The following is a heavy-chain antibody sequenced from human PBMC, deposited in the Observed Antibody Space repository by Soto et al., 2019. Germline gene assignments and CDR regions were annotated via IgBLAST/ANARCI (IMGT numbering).Heavy chain of an antibody. CDR3: AAGGSGYYAK. CDR1: GFTFSTYW. CDR2: IKTDGTYA. D-gene: IGHD3-22*01. Sequence: EVQLVESGGDLVQPGGSLRLSCAASGFTFSTYWMHWVRQAPCKGLLWVSRIKTDGTYATYADSVKGRFTISRDNAKNTLYLQINSLRVEDAAVYYCAAGGSGYYAKWCQGPLVTGSS. J-gene: IGHJ1*01. V-gene: IGHV3-74*01.